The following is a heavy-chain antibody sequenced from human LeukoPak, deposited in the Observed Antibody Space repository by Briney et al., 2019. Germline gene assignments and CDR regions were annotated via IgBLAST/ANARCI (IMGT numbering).Heavy chain of an antibody. CDR3: ARSYSVHDSFDF. D-gene: IGHD5/OR15-5a*01. CDR2: VSSGITTV. J-gene: IGHJ4*02. CDR1: GFTFGDYY. V-gene: IGHV3-11*01. Sequence: GRSLRLSCTVSGFTFGDYYVNWIRLAPGKGMGWVSIVSSGITTVYYADSVKGRFTISRDNAKNSLYLQMNSLRTDDTSVYYCARSYSVHDSFDFWGQGTLVSVSS.